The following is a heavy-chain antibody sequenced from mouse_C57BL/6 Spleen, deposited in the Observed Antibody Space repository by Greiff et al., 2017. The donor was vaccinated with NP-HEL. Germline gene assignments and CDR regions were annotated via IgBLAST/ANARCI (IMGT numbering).Heavy chain of an antibody. CDR2: ILPGSGST. CDR3: SLTSTMVTNYFDY. V-gene: IGHV1-9*01. Sequence: QVQLQQSGAELMKPGASVKLSCKATGYTFTGYWIEWVKQRPGHGLEWIGEILPGSGSTNYNEKFKGKATFTADTSSNPAYMQLSSLTTEDSAIYYCSLTSTMVTNYFDYWGKGTTLTVSS. D-gene: IGHD2-2*01. CDR1: GYTFTGYW. J-gene: IGHJ2*01.